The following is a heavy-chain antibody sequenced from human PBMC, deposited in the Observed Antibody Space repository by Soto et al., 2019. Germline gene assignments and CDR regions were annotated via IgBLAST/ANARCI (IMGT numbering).Heavy chain of an antibody. Sequence: QVQLVQSGPEVKMPGSSVKVSCKASGDTVNSYTINWVRQAPGQGLQWMGRTIPILAMSNYALKFQGRVTITADKSTTTAYMELSRLRSDDTAVYYCAASYASGSRAFDYWGQGTLVTVSS. V-gene: IGHV1-69*02. CDR3: AASYASGSRAFDY. D-gene: IGHD3-10*01. CDR1: GDTVNSYT. CDR2: TIPILAMS. J-gene: IGHJ4*02.